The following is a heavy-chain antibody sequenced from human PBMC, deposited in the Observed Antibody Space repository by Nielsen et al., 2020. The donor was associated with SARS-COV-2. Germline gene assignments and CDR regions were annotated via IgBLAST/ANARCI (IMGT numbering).Heavy chain of an antibody. J-gene: IGHJ4*02. Sequence: SVKVSCKASGYTFTSYYMHWVRQAPGQGLEWMGIINPSGGSTSYAQKFQGRVTMTRDTSTSTVYMELSSLRSEDTAVYYCAREPRAPSSGKLFDYWGQGTLVTVSS. CDR2: INPSGGST. CDR3: AREPRAPSSGKLFDY. V-gene: IGHV1-46*01. CDR1: GYTFTSYY. D-gene: IGHD1-26*01.